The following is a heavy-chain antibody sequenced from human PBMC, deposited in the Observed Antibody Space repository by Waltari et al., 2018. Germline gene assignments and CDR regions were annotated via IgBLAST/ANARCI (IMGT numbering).Heavy chain of an antibody. D-gene: IGHD2-2*01. J-gene: IGHJ3*02. Sequence: QVQLQESGPGLVKPSETLSLTCTVSGGSISSHYWRWIRQPPGNGLEWIEYIYYSGSTNYNPSLKSRVTISVDTSKNQFSLKLSSVTAADTAVYYCARGDYQEAFDIWGQGTMVTVSS. CDR2: IYYSGST. V-gene: IGHV4-59*11. CDR3: ARGDYQEAFDI. CDR1: GGSISSHY.